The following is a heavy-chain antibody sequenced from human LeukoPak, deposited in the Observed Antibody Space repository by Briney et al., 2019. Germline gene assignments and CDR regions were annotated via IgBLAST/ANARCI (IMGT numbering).Heavy chain of an antibody. CDR2: INPNSGGT. V-gene: IGHV1-2*02. CDR3: AGDGLRFLEWLLNDAFDI. Sequence: ASVKVSCKASGYTFTGYYMHWVRQAPGQGLEWMGWINPNSGGTNYAQKFQGRVTMTRDTSISTAYMELNRLRSDDTAVYYCAGDGLRFLEWLLNDAFDIWGQGTMVTVSS. CDR1: GYTFTGYY. J-gene: IGHJ3*02. D-gene: IGHD3-3*01.